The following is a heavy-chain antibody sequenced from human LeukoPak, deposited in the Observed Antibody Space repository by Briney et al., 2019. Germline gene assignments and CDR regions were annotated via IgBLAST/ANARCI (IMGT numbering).Heavy chain of an antibody. J-gene: IGHJ4*02. D-gene: IGHD3-10*01. CDR1: GFTVSTNY. V-gene: IGHV3-53*01. Sequence: GGSLRLSCAASGFTVSTNYISWVRQAPGKGLEWVSVIYSGGSTYYADSVKGRFTISRDTSKNALYLQMNSLRAEDTAVYYCAISGLGFGEFRGLDYWGQGTLVTVSS. CDR2: IYSGGST. CDR3: AISGLGFGEFRGLDY.